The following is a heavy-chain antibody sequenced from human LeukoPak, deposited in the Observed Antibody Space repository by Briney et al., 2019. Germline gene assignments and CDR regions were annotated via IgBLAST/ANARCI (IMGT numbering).Heavy chain of an antibody. J-gene: IGHJ4*02. CDR2: ISASGGST. Sequence: GGSLRLSCAASGFTFSSYGMSWVRQAPGKGLEWVSGISASGGSTYYADSVKGRFTISRDNSKNTLYLQMNSLRAEDTAVYYCATRVGKYYDSSGYYYDYWGQGTLVTVSS. CDR3: ATRVGKYYDSSGYYYDY. D-gene: IGHD3-22*01. V-gene: IGHV3-23*01. CDR1: GFTFSSYG.